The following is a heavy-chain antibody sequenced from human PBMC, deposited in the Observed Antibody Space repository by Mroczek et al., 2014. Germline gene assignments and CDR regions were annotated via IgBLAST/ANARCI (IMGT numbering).Heavy chain of an antibody. CDR2: IYYSGST. J-gene: IGHJ6*02. V-gene: IGHV4-59*01. Sequence: QVQLQESGPGLVKPSETLSLTCTVSGGSISSYYWSWIRQPPGKGLEWIGYIYYSGSTNYNPSLKSRVTISVDTSKNQFSLKLSSVTAADTAVYYCAREPTHRNLDRSYYGMDVVGPRDHGHRLL. CDR1: GGSISSYY. D-gene: IGHD3/OR15-3a*01. CDR3: AREPTHRNLDRSYYGMDV.